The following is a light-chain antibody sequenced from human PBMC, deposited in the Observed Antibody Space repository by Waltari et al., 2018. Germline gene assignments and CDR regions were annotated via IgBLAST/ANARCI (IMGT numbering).Light chain of an antibody. CDR2: AFS. Sequence: QSALTQPPSASGSPGQSVTISCTGTSRDLGAYNFASRYQQHPGKAPKPMIYAFSKRPSGVPDRFSGSKSGYTASLTVSGLQAEDEAEYYCSSYGGRNNLIFGGGTKLTVL. CDR1: SRDLGAYNF. V-gene: IGLV2-8*01. J-gene: IGLJ2*01. CDR3: SSYGGRNNLI.